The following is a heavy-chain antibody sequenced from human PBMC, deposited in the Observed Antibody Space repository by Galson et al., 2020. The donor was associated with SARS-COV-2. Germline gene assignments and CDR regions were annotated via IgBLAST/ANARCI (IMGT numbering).Heavy chain of an antibody. CDR1: GFTFSSYW. J-gene: IGHJ4*02. Sequence: ALHGESLKISCAAPGFTFSSYWMHWVRQAPGKGLVWVPRIYSEGSSTSYADSVKGRFTISGDNAKNTLYLQMNSLRAEDTAVYYCARGDMGNDYFDYWGQGTLVTVSS. V-gene: IGHV3-74*01. CDR2: IYSEGSST. D-gene: IGHD7-27*01. CDR3: ARGDMGNDYFDY.